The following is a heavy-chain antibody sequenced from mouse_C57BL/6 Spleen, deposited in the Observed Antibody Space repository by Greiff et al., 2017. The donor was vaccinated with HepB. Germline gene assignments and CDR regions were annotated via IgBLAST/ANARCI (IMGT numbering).Heavy chain of an antibody. CDR2: ISDGGSYT. CDR3: AREGLFITTVVARGNWYFDV. V-gene: IGHV5-4*01. J-gene: IGHJ1*03. CDR1: GFTFSSYA. Sequence: EVQVVESGGGLVKPGGSLKLSCAASGFTFSSYAMSWVRQTPEKRLEWVATISDGGSYTYYPDNVKGRFTISRDNAKNHLYLQMSHLKSEDTAMYYCAREGLFITTVVARGNWYFDVWGTGTTVTVSS. D-gene: IGHD1-1*01.